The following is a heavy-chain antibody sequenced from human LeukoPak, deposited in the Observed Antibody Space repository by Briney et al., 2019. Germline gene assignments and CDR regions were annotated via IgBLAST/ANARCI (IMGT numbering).Heavy chain of an antibody. D-gene: IGHD3-10*01. CDR2: INWNGGST. J-gene: IGHJ6*02. V-gene: IGHV3-20*01. CDR3: ARASGKGLDYYYYGMDV. Sequence: GGSLRLSCPASGFTFDDYGMSWVRQAPGKGLEWVSGINWNGGSTGYADSVKGRFTISRDNAKNSLYLQMNSLRAEDTALYHCARASGKGLDYYYYGMDVWGQGTTVTVSS. CDR1: GFTFDDYG.